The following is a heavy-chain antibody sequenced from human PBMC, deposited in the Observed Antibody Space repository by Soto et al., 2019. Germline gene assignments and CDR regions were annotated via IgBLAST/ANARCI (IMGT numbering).Heavy chain of an antibody. D-gene: IGHD6-6*01. V-gene: IGHV4-31*03. Sequence: QVQLQESGPGLVKPSQTLSLTCTVSGGSISSGGYYWTWIRQHPGKGLEWIGYNYYSGITYYNPSLKSRVTMSLDTSKNQFSLKLSCVTAADTAVYYCARGSSIAGLYYGMDVWGQGTTVTVSS. J-gene: IGHJ6*02. CDR3: ARGSSIAGLYYGMDV. CDR1: GGSISSGGYY. CDR2: NYYSGIT.